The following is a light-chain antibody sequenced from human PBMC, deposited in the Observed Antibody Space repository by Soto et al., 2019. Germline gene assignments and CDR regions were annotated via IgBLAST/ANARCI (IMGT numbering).Light chain of an antibody. Sequence: DIQLTQSPAFLSSSVGYRFSITCLASQGIDTSLAWYQQKPGKAPKLLIYAASNFQSGVPSRFSGSGSGTHFTLTISSLQPEDFATYYCQQLHGYPITFGQGTRLEIK. CDR1: QGIDTS. CDR3: QQLHGYPIT. J-gene: IGKJ5*01. V-gene: IGKV1-9*01. CDR2: AAS.